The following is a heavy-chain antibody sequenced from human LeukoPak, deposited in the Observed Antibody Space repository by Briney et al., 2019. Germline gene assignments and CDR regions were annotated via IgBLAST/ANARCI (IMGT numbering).Heavy chain of an antibody. CDR3: ARAGIAVAGVYYYYYGMDV. CDR1: GGTFSSYA. D-gene: IGHD6-19*01. CDR2: IIPIFGTA. Sequence: VASVKVSCKPSGGTFSSYAISWVRQAPGQGLEWMGGIIPIFGTANYAQKFQGRVTITADESTSTAYMELSSLRSEDTAVYYCARAGIAVAGVYYYYYGMDVWGQGTTVTVSS. V-gene: IGHV1-69*13. J-gene: IGHJ6*02.